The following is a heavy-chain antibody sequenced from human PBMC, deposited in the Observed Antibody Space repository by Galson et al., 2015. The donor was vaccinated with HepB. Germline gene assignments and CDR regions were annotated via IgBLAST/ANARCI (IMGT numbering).Heavy chain of an antibody. V-gene: IGHV1-3*01. CDR3: AILGDSGSYRYFDY. J-gene: IGHJ4*02. CDR2: INAGNGNT. Sequence: VKVSCKASGYTFTSYAMHWVRQAPGQRLEWMGWINAGNGNTKYSQKFQGRVTITRDTSASTAYMELSSLRSEDTAVYYCAILGDSGSYRYFDYWGQGTLVTVPS. D-gene: IGHD1-26*01. CDR1: GYTFTSYA.